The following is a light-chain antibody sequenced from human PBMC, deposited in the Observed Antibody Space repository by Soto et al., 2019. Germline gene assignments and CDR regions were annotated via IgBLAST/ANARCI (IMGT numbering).Light chain of an antibody. J-gene: IGKJ1*01. Sequence: ILMTQSPATLSLSQGEIATLACRASQSVSSNLAWYQQKPGQAPRLLIYGASNRASGFPARFGGSGSGTEFTLTISSLQSEDFAVYYCQQYNDNLPTFGQGTKVDI. CDR3: QQYNDNLPT. CDR1: QSVSSN. V-gene: IGKV3-15*01. CDR2: GAS.